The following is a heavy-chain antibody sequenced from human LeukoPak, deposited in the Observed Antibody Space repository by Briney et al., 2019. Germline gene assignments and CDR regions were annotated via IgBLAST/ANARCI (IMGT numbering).Heavy chain of an antibody. J-gene: IGHJ6*02. Sequence: GGSLRLSCAASGFTFSNYWMHWVRQAPGKGLVWVSRINGDGSSTNYADSVKGRFTISRDNAKNTLYLQMNSLRAEDTAVYYCGSAGYFDLDGMDVWGQGTTVTVSS. CDR3: GSAGYFDLDGMDV. V-gene: IGHV3-74*01. CDR2: INGDGSST. CDR1: GFTFSNYW. D-gene: IGHD3-9*01.